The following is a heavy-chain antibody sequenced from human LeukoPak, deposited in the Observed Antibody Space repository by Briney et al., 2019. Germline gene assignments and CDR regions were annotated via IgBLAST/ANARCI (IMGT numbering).Heavy chain of an antibody. CDR1: GYSFTSYG. D-gene: IGHD5-18*01. J-gene: IGHJ5*02. Sequence: ASVKVSCKASGYSFTSYGINWVRQAPGQGLEWMGWMNPNSGNTGYAQKFQGRVTMTRNTSISTAYMELSSLRSEDTAVYYCARGKRGGYSFWFDPWGQGTLVTVSS. CDR3: ARGKRGGYSFWFDP. V-gene: IGHV1-8*02. CDR2: MNPNSGNT.